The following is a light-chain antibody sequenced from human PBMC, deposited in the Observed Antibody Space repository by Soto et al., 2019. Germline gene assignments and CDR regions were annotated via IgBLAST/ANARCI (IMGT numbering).Light chain of an antibody. CDR1: SSDVGSYNL. J-gene: IGLJ1*01. V-gene: IGLV2-23*02. CDR3: CSYAGSSTFYV. Sequence: QSVLTQPASVSESPGQSITISCTGTSSDVGSYNLVSWYQHHPGKAPNLMIYEVSKRLSGVSNRFSGSKSGNTASLTIFGLQAEDEADYYCCSYAGSSTFYVFGTGTKVTVL. CDR2: EVS.